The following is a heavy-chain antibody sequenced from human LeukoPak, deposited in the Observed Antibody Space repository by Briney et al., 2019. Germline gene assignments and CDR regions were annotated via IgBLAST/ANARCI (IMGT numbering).Heavy chain of an antibody. CDR1: GFTVSSNY. V-gene: IGHV3-53*04. J-gene: IGHJ6*02. Sequence: GGSLRLSCAASGFTVSSNYKSWVRQAPGKGLEWVSVIYSGGSTYYADSVKGRFTISRHNSKNTLYLQMNSLRAEDTAVYYCARVGYCSSTSCYTGYYYGMDVWGQGTTVTVSS. D-gene: IGHD2-2*02. CDR3: ARVGYCSSTSCYTGYYYGMDV. CDR2: IYSGGST.